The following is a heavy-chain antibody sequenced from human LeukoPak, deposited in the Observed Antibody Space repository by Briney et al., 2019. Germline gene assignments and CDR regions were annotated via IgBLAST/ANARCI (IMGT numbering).Heavy chain of an antibody. J-gene: IGHJ4*02. CDR1: GFTFSNAW. CDR3: MGFLEWLMFYY. D-gene: IGHD3-3*01. V-gene: IGHV3-15*01. CDR2: IKSKTDGGTT. Sequence: GGSLRLSCAASGFTFSNAWMSWVRQAPGKGLEWVGRIKSKTDGGTTDYAAPVQGRFTISRDDSKNTLYLQMKSLKTEDTAVYYCMGFLEWLMFYYWGQGTLVTVSS.